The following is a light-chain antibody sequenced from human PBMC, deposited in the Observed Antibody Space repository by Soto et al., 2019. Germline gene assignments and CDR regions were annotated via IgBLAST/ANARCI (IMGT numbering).Light chain of an antibody. CDR2: KAS. J-gene: IGKJ3*01. V-gene: IGKV1-5*03. CDR3: QQYNNLFT. Sequence: DIPMTQSPSTLSTSVGDRVTITCRASQSISTWLAWYQQKPGKAPKLLIYKASSLRSGVPSRFSGSGSGTEFTLTISSLQPDDFATYYCQQYNNLFTFGPGTKVDIK. CDR1: QSISTW.